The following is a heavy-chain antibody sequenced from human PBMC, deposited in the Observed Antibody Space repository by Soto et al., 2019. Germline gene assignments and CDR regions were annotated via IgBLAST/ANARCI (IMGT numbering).Heavy chain of an antibody. CDR3: TTPGGYDRGPYYFDY. CDR2: IKSKTDGGTT. V-gene: IGHV3-15*01. J-gene: IGHJ4*02. D-gene: IGHD3-22*01. Sequence: KPGGSLRLSCAASGFTFSNAWMSWVRQAPGKGLEWVGRIKSKTDGGTTDYAAPVKGRFTISRDDSKNTLYLQMNSLKTEDTAVYYCTTPGGYDRGPYYFDYWGQGTLVTVSS. CDR1: GFTFSNAW.